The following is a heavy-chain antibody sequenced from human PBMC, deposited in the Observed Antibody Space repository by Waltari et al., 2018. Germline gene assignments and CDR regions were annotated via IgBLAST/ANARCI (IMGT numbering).Heavy chain of an antibody. CDR3: AREYLPYYYDSSGYSFDY. J-gene: IGHJ4*02. Sequence: QVQLQESGPGLVKPSQTLSLTCTVSGGPISSGSYSWSWIGQPPGRGLEWIGRIYTSGSTNYNPSLKSRVTISVDTSKNQFSLKLSSVTAADTAVYYCAREYLPYYYDSSGYSFDYWGQGTLVTVSS. V-gene: IGHV4-61*02. D-gene: IGHD3-22*01. CDR2: IYTSGST. CDR1: GGPISSGSYS.